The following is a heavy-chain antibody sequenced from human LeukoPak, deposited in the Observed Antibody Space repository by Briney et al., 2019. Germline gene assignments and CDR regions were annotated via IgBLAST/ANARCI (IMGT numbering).Heavy chain of an antibody. Sequence: SETLSLTCAVYGGSFSGYYWSWIRQPPGKGLEWIGEINHSGSTNYNPSLKSRVTISVDTSKSQFSLKLSSVTAADTAVYYCARGLLWFGELSLDYWGQGTLVTVPS. CDR1: GGSFSGYY. V-gene: IGHV4-34*01. J-gene: IGHJ4*02. D-gene: IGHD3-10*01. CDR2: INHSGST. CDR3: ARGLLWFGELSLDY.